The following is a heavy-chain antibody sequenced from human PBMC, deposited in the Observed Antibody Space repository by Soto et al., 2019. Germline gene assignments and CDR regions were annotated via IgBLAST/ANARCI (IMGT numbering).Heavy chain of an antibody. V-gene: IGHV3-30-3*01. D-gene: IGHD3-22*01. J-gene: IGHJ4*02. CDR3: ARVWDDSSGYYDHYFDD. CDR1: GFTFSSYA. CDR2: ISYDGSNK. Sequence: QVQLVESGGGVVQPGRSLRLSCAASGFTFSSYAMHWVRQAPGKGLEWVAVISYDGSNKYYADSVKGRFTISRDNSKNTLYLQMNSLRAEDTAVYYCARVWDDSSGYYDHYFDDRGQGTLVTVSS.